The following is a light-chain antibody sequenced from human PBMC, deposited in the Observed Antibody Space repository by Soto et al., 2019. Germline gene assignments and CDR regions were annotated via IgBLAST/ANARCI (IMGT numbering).Light chain of an antibody. CDR3: SSYTSSSTVV. Sequence: QSVLTQPPSVSGSPGQSVTISCTGTSSDVGTYNRVSWYQQPPGTAPKLMIYEVTNRPSGVPDRFSGSKSGNTASLTISGLQAEDEADYSCSSYTSSSTVVFGGGTKVTVL. V-gene: IGLV2-18*02. CDR1: SSDVGTYNR. CDR2: EVT. J-gene: IGLJ2*01.